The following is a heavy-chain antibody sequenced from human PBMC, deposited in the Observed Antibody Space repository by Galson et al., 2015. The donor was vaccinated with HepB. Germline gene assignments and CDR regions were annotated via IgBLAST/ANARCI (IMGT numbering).Heavy chain of an antibody. Sequence: SVKVSCKAPGYTFAVSYIHWVRQAPGQGLEWMGRINPNRGGTSYAPKFQGRVTMTRDTSISTAYMELSRLTSDDTAVYYCARDAPYYDILTGPPDYWGQGTLVTVYS. J-gene: IGHJ4*02. CDR1: GYTFAVSY. CDR2: INPNRGGT. D-gene: IGHD3-9*01. V-gene: IGHV1-2*06. CDR3: ARDAPYYDILTGPPDY.